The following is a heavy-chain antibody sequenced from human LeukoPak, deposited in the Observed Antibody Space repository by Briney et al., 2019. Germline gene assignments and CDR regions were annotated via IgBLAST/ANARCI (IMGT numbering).Heavy chain of an antibody. J-gene: IGHJ4*02. CDR2: ITWDGYKI. D-gene: IGHD5-18*01. V-gene: IGHV3-9*01. Sequence: GGSLRLSCEASGFIFDDCVMYWVRQSPGKGLEWVSGITWDGYKIDYVDSVKGRFTISRGNARNSLFLQMNRVRVEDTAFYYCVKGYSSSWSGYFDSWGQGTLVTVAS. CDR3: VKGYSSSWSGYFDS. CDR1: GFIFDDCV.